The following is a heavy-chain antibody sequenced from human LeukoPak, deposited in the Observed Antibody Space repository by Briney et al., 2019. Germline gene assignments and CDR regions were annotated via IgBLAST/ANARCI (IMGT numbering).Heavy chain of an antibody. D-gene: IGHD2-2*01. CDR2: ISPNSGDT. V-gene: IGHV1-2*02. Sequence: ASVKVSCKTSGYTFTGYYMHWVRRAPGQGLEWMGWISPNSGDTEYAQKFQGRVTMTRDTSTSTAYMELRRLRSDDTAVYYCARAGVVPAAEYHYYYMDVWGKGTTVTVSS. J-gene: IGHJ6*03. CDR3: ARAGVVPAAEYHYYYMDV. CDR1: GYTFTGYY.